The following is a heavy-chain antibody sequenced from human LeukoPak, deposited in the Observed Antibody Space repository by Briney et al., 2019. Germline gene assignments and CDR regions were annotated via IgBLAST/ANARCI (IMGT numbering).Heavy chain of an antibody. CDR3: ARVFLERLTSGYFDN. D-gene: IGHD3-3*01. J-gene: IGHJ4*02. V-gene: IGHV3-30-3*01. CDR1: GFTFGEYA. CDR2: ISYDGRQK. Sequence: GGSLRLSCAASGFTFGEYAMHWVRQAPGKGLEWVAVISYDGRQKFYGDSVKGRFTISRDNPKNTVYLQMNSLRNDDTAVYYCARVFLERLTSGYFDNWGQGNLVTVSS.